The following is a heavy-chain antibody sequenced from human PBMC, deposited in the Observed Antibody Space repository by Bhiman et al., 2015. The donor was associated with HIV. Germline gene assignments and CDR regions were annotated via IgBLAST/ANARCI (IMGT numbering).Heavy chain of an antibody. J-gene: IGHJ4*02. CDR2: IRYDGSNK. V-gene: IGHV3-30*02. D-gene: IGHD4-23*01. Sequence: QVLLVESGGGVVQPGGSLRLSCAASGFTFSGYGMHWVRRAPGKGLEWVAFIRYDGSNKFYADSVKGRFTISRDNSKSTLYLQMSSLRPEDTAIYYCAKDATTVVRYPYYFDYWGQGTLVTVSS. CDR1: GFTFSGYG. CDR3: AKDATTVVRYPYYFDY.